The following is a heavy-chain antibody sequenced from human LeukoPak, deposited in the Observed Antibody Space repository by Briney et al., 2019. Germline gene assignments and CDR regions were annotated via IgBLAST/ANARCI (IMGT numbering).Heavy chain of an antibody. CDR2: IRGSGGST. CDR1: GITFTTYG. D-gene: IGHD3-22*01. Sequence: GGSLRLSCAASGITFTTYGMSWVRQAPGKGLEWVSAIRGSGGSTYYADSVKGRFTISRDNSKNTLYLQMNSLRAEDTAVYYCAKDIRSSGYSGYSDYYYYMAAWAKGPRSPSP. V-gene: IGHV3-23*01. J-gene: IGHJ6*03. CDR3: AKDIRSSGYSGYSDYYYYMAA.